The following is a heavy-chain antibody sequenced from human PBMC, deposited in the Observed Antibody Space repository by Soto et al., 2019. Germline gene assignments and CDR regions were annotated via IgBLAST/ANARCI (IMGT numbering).Heavy chain of an antibody. CDR1: GASISRYY. Sequence: SETLSLSCTVSGASISRYYWSWIRQPPGKGLEWIGYLYNTGSTFYNPSLKSRLTMSVDTSKNQFSLKLSSVSATDTSTYYCARVYGSGSYYFDYWGQGTLVTVSS. CDR2: LYNTGST. D-gene: IGHD3-10*01. CDR3: ARVYGSGSYYFDY. J-gene: IGHJ4*02. V-gene: IGHV4-4*08.